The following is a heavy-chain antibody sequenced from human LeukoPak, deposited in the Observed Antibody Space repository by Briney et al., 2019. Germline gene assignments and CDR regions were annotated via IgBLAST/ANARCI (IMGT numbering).Heavy chain of an antibody. CDR2: IDPSDSYT. CDR1: GYSFTSYW. CDR3: ARLGADYGSGSYYNDY. V-gene: IGHV5-10-1*01. D-gene: IGHD3-10*01. J-gene: IGHJ4*02. Sequence: GESLKISCKGSGYSFTSYWISWVRQMPGKGLEWMGRIDPSDSYTNYSPSFQGHVTISADKSISTAYLQWSSLKASDTAMYYCARLGADYGSGSYYNDYWGQGTLVTVSS.